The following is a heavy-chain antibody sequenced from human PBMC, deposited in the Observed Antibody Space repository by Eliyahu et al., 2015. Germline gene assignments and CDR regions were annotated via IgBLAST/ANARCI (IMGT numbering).Heavy chain of an antibody. CDR2: ISSSSSYI. V-gene: IGHV3-21*01. CDR1: GFTFXXXS. D-gene: IGHD6-19*01. Sequence: VQLVESGGGLVKPGGSLRLSCAASGFTFXXXSMNWVRQAPGKGLEWVSSISSSSSYIYYADSVKGRFTISRDNAKNSLYLQMNSLRAEDTAVYYCARGQAGTRPYYYGMDVWGQGTTVTVSS. CDR3: ARGQAGTRPYYYGMDV. J-gene: IGHJ6*02.